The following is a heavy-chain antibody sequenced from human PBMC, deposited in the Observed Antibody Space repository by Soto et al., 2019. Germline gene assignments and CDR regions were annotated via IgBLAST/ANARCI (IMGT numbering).Heavy chain of an antibody. CDR2: ISGSGGST. D-gene: IGHD6-13*01. Sequence: HPGGSLRLSCAASGFTFSSYAMSWVRQAPGKGLEWFLAISGSGGSTYYADSVKGRFTISRDNSKNTLYLQMNSLRAEDTAVYYCAKSFVQAAGTRFYFDYWGQGTLVTSPQ. J-gene: IGHJ4*02. CDR3: AKSFVQAAGTRFYFDY. CDR1: GFTFSSYA. V-gene: IGHV3-23*01.